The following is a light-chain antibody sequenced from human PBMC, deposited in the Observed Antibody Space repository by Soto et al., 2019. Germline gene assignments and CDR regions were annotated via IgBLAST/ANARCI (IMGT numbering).Light chain of an antibody. CDR3: GTGDSSLSAYV. V-gene: IGLV1-51*01. CDR1: SSNIGNNY. CDR2: DNN. Sequence: QSVLTQPPSVSAAPGQKVTISCSGSSSNIGNNYVSWYQQLPGTAPKLLIYDNNKRPSGIPDRFSGSKSGTSATLGITGLKTGDEAYYYGGTGDSSLSAYVFGTGTQLTVL. J-gene: IGLJ1*01.